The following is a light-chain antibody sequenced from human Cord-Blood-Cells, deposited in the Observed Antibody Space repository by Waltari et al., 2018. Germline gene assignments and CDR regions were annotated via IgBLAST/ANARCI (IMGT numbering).Light chain of an antibody. Sequence: QSALTQPRSVSGSPGQSVTIPCPGTSSDVGGYNYVSWYQQDPGKAPKLMIYDVSKRPSGVPDRFSGSKSGNTASLTISGLQAEDEADYYCCSYAGSYTYVFGTGTKVTVL. CDR1: SSDVGGYNY. CDR2: DVS. V-gene: IGLV2-11*01. J-gene: IGLJ1*01. CDR3: CSYAGSYTYV.